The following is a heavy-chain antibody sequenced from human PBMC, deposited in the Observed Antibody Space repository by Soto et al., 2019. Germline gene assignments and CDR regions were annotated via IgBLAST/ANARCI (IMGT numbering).Heavy chain of an antibody. CDR1: GFTFDDYA. D-gene: IGHD6-13*01. J-gene: IGHJ1*01. V-gene: IGHV3-9*01. CDR2: INWNSGSI. Sequence: EVQLVESGGGLVQPGRSLRLSCAASGFTFDDYAMHWVRQVPGKGLEWVSGINWNSGSIGYADSVKGRFAISRDNAKNSLQLQMNRLSAEDTAFYYCVKDESINWYSGHFRHWGQGTLVTVSS. CDR3: VKDESINWYSGHFRH.